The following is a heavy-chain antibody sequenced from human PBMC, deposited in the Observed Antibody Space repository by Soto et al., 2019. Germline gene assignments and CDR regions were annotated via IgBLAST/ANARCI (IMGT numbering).Heavy chain of an antibody. J-gene: IGHJ5*02. CDR1: GFTFSSYA. CDR3: ARDLMRIAVGYYNRENWFDP. Sequence: PGGSLRLSCAASGFTFSSYAMHWVRQAPGKGLEWVAVISYDGSNKYYADSVKGRFTISRDNSKNTLYLQMNSLRAEDTAVYYCARDLMRIAVGYYNRENWFDPWGQGTLVTVSS. D-gene: IGHD6-19*01. CDR2: ISYDGSNK. V-gene: IGHV3-30-3*01.